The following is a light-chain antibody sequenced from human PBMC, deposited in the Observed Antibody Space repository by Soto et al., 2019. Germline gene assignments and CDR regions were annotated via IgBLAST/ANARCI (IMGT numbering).Light chain of an antibody. V-gene: IGKV1-39*01. Sequence: DIQMTQSPSSLFANVGDRVTITCRASQGISTYLHWYQQRPAKAPSLLIYGASNLHRGVPSRFSGRGSGTDFTLTISSLQPEDVATYYCQHTRTTPRTFGQGTKVEIK. CDR1: QGISTY. CDR3: QHTRTTPRT. CDR2: GAS. J-gene: IGKJ1*01.